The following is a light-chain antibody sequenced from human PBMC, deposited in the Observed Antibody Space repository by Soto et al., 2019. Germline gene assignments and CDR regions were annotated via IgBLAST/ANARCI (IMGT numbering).Light chain of an antibody. CDR3: QQYDDLPIT. CDR2: DVS. CDR1: HDITTF. J-gene: IGKJ1*01. Sequence: DIQMTQSPSSLSVSVGDSVTITCQASHDITTFLNWYQQKPGKAPKLLIYDVSKLETGVPSRFSGSGSGTDFTLTISSLQPEDIATYFCQQYDDLPITFGQGAKVDIK. V-gene: IGKV1-33*01.